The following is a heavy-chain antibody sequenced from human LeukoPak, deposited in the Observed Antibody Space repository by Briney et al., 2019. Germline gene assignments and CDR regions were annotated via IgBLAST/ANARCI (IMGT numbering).Heavy chain of an antibody. CDR3: ARDSGVGYSSSSGANYYYYGMDV. CDR2: ISAYNGNT. Sequence: ASVKVSCKASGYTFTSYGISWVRQAPGQGLEWMGWISAYNGNTNYAQKLQGRVTMTTDTSTSTAYMELRSLRSDDTAVYYCARDSGVGYSSSSGANYYYYGMDVWGQGTTVTVSS. V-gene: IGHV1-18*01. CDR1: GYTFTSYG. D-gene: IGHD6-6*01. J-gene: IGHJ6*02.